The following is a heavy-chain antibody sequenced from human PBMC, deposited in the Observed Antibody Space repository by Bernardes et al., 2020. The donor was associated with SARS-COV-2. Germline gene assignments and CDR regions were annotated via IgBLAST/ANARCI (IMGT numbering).Heavy chain of an antibody. CDR2: ISGSGNST. D-gene: IGHD2-2*02. CDR3: AKGPHCSSTSCYTVGLFDY. V-gene: IGHV3-23*01. CDR1: GFTFSSYA. Sequence: GGSLRLSCAASGFTFSSYAMSWVRQAPGKGLAWVSAISGSGNSTYYADSVKGRFTISRDNSKNTLYLQMNSLGAEDTAVYYRAKGPHCSSTSCYTVGLFDYWGQGTLVTVSS. J-gene: IGHJ4*02.